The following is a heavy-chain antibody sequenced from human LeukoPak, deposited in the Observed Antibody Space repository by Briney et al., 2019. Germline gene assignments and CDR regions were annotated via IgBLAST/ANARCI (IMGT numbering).Heavy chain of an antibody. CDR2: IDHSGST. J-gene: IGHJ5*02. CDR1: GGSISSGGYS. CDR3: ARQVSPDCSSTSCSWFDP. Sequence: PSQTLSLTCAVSGGSISSGGYSWSWIRQPPGKGLEWIGYIDHSGSTYYNPSLKSRVTISVDRSKNQFSLKLSSVTAADTAVYYCARQVSPDCSSTSCSWFDPWGQGTLVTVSS. V-gene: IGHV4-30-2*01. D-gene: IGHD2-2*01.